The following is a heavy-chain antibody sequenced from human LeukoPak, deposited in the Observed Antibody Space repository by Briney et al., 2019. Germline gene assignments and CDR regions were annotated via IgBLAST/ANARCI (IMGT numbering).Heavy chain of an antibody. D-gene: IGHD3-10*01. CDR3: ARAGRSDY. V-gene: IGHV3-21*01. CDR2: IGTSTSYI. J-gene: IGHJ4*02. CDR1: GFTFSTYI. Sequence: GGSLRLSCAASGFTFSTYIMNWVRQTPGRGLEWVSSIGTSTSYIYYADSVKGRFTISRDNAKNSLYLQMNSLRAEDTAVYYCARAGRSDYWGQGTLVTVFS.